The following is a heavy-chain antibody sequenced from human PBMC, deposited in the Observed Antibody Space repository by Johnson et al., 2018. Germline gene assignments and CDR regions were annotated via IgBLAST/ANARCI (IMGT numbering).Heavy chain of an antibody. CDR2: IRSSSI. CDR3: VRARAAVAGTPFQH. D-gene: IGHD6-19*01. CDR1: GFTFSSYS. V-gene: IGHV3-48*01. J-gene: IGHJ1*01. Sequence: VQLLESGGGLVQPGGSLRLSCAASGFTFSSYSMNWVRQAPGKGLEWVSYIRSSSIYYADSVKGRFTISRDNAKNSLYLQMNSLRAEDTALYYCVRARAAVAGTPFQHWGQGTLVTVSS.